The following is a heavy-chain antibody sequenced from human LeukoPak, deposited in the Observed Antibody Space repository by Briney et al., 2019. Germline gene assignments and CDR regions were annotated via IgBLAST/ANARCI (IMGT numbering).Heavy chain of an antibody. J-gene: IGHJ4*02. CDR3: ARDVGDGYNFGDY. CDR2: ISYDGSNK. V-gene: IGHV3-30-3*01. CDR1: GFTFSSYA. D-gene: IGHD5-24*01. Sequence: GRSLRLSCAASGFTFSSYAMHWVRQAPGKGLEWVAVISYDGSNKYYADSVKGRFTISRDNSKNTLYLQMNSLRAEDTAVYYCARDVGDGYNFGDYWGRGTLVTVSS.